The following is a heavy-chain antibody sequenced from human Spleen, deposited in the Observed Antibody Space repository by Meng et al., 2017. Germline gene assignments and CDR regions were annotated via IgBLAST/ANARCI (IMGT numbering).Heavy chain of an antibody. CDR2: ISQGSGRT. CDR1: GDSISSRDW. D-gene: IGHD2-21*01. Sequence: QGALQESGPGLVKPSGTLSLTCAVSGDSISSRDWWSWVRQPPGKGLEWIGEISQGSGRTNYNPSLKSRVTISLDKSKNQFSLNVNSVTAADTAVYYCVRNEGYSFGAWGQGTLVTVSS. V-gene: IGHV4-4*02. CDR3: VRNEGYSFGA. J-gene: IGHJ5*02.